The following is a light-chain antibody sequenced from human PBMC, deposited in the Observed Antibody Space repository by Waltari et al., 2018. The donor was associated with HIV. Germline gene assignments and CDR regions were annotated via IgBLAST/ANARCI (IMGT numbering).Light chain of an antibody. Sequence: SSELTQDPVVSVALGQTIKITCLGDSLSSLFAHWYPQRPGQAPVLVVYGGNRRPSGIPERFSASNSGNTSSLLISKSEAGDEADYFCHSRDTNTDHHVFGGGTRVIV. J-gene: IGLJ1*01. V-gene: IGLV3-19*01. CDR2: GGN. CDR3: HSRDTNTDHHV. CDR1: SLSSLF.